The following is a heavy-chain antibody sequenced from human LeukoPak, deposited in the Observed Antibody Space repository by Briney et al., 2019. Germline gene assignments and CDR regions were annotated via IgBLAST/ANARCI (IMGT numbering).Heavy chain of an antibody. CDR2: INSDGSTT. D-gene: IGHD3-10*01. Sequence: GGSLRLSCAASGFTFSSYWMHWVRQAPGKGLVWVSRINSDGSTTNYADSVKGRFTISRDNAKNTLYLQMNSLRAEDTAVYYCARDYYGSGIPRWFDPWGQGTLVTVSS. V-gene: IGHV3-74*01. CDR3: ARDYYGSGIPRWFDP. CDR1: GFTFSSYW. J-gene: IGHJ5*02.